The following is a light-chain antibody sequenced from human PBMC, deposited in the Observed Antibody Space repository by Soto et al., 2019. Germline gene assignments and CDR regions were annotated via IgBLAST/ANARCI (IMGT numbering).Light chain of an antibody. CDR3: QQYNNWPLTWT. V-gene: IGKV3-15*01. CDR1: QDLSSK. CDR2: ASS. J-gene: IGKJ1*01. Sequence: EIVMTQSPATLSVSPGERVTLSCRASQDLSSKLAWYQQKPGQAPRLLIYASSTRATGIPARFIGSGSGTEFTLTISSLQSEDFAVYYCQQYNNWPLTWTFGQGTKVDI.